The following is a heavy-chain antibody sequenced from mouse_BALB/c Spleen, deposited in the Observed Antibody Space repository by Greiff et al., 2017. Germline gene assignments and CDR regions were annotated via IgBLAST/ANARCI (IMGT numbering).Heavy chain of an antibody. Sequence: EVQLVESGGGLVQPGGSRKLSCAASGFTFSSFGMHWVRQAPEKGLEWVAYISSGSSTIYYADTVKGRFTISRDNPKNTLFLQMTSLRSEDTAMYYCARAGGYDYDGYYYAMDYWGQGTSVTVSS. J-gene: IGHJ4*01. CDR1: GFTFSSFG. CDR2: ISSGSSTI. CDR3: ARAGGYDYDGYYYAMDY. V-gene: IGHV5-17*02. D-gene: IGHD2-4*01.